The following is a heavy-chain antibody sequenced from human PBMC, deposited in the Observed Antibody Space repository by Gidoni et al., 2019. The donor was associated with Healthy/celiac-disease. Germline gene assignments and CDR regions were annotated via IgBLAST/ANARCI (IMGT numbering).Heavy chain of an antibody. CDR2: ISYDGSNK. CDR3: ARVRDIAAAGTLGY. D-gene: IGHD6-13*01. V-gene: IGHV3-30-3*01. CDR1: GFTFSSYA. Sequence: QVQLVESGGGVVQPGRSLRLSFAASGFTFSSYAMHWVRQAPGKGLEWVAVISYDGSNKYYADSVKGRFTISRDNSKNTLYLQMNSLRAEDTAVYYCARVRDIAAAGTLGYWGQGTLVTVSS. J-gene: IGHJ4*02.